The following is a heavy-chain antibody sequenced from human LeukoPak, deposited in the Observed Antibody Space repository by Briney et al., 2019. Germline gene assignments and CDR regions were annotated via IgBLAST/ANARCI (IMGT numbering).Heavy chain of an antibody. CDR1: GFNFGSSA. CDR2: ISIGGGTT. J-gene: IGHJ6*02. Sequence: GGSLRLSCAASGFNFGSSAMSWVRQAPGKGLEWVSAISIGGGTTYYADSVKGRFTISRDNSKNTLYLQMNSLRAEDTAVYYCAKDVQSTPYYYYGMDVWGQGTTVTVSS. CDR3: AKDVQSTPYYYYGMDV. V-gene: IGHV3-23*01. D-gene: IGHD2-15*01.